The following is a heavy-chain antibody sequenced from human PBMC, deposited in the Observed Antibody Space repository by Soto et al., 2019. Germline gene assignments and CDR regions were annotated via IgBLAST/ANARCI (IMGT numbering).Heavy chain of an antibody. CDR2: IYYSGST. CDR1: GGSISSSSYY. V-gene: IGHV4-39*02. Sequence: SETLSLTCTVSGGSISSSSYYWGWIRQPPGKGLEWIGSIYYSGSTYYNPSLKSRVTISVDTSKNQFSLKLSSVTAADTAVYYCARDLSAADFWSGYYTGYGMDVWGQGTTVTVSS. CDR3: ARDLSAADFWSGYYTGYGMDV. D-gene: IGHD3-3*01. J-gene: IGHJ6*02.